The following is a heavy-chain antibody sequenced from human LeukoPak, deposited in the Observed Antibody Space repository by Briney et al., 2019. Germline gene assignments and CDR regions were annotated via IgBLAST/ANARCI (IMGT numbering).Heavy chain of an antibody. J-gene: IGHJ5*02. D-gene: IGHD2-2*01. CDR1: GGSFSGYY. Sequence: PSETLSLTCAVYGGSFSGYYWSSIRQPPGKGLEWIGEINHSGSTNYNPSLKSRVTISVDTSKNQFSLKLSSVTAADTAVYYCARGGSRYCSSSSCRERDKTKWFDPWGQGTLVTGSS. CDR2: INHSGST. CDR3: ARGGSRYCSSSSCRERDKTKWFDP. V-gene: IGHV4-34*01.